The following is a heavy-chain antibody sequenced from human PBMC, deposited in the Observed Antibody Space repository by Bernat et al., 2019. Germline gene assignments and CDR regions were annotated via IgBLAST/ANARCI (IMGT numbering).Heavy chain of an antibody. J-gene: IGHJ4*02. CDR3: ARDVGSAAAGFYFDY. V-gene: IGHV1-18*01. CDR1: GYTFTSYG. Sequence: QVQLVQFGAEVKKPGASVRVSCKVSGYTFTSYGFSWVRQAPGQGLEWMGWSSTYNGNTNYAENLHDRVTMTTDTSTSTAYMALRSLRSYGTAMYYCARDVGSAAAGFYFDYWGQGTLVTVSS. CDR2: SSTYNGNT. D-gene: IGHD6-13*01.